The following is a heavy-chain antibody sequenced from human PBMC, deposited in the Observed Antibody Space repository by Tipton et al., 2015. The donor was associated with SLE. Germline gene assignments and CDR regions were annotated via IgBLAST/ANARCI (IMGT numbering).Heavy chain of an antibody. J-gene: IGHJ2*01. V-gene: IGHV4-34*01. CDR3: ARLTPINTFDV. CDR2: IHHGGNT. D-gene: IGHD3-9*01. Sequence: TLSLTCAVYGGSFSDYYWNWIRQPPGQGLEWIGCIHHGGNTYYTPSLKRRVTISVDRSKNQFFLRLTSLTAADTAIYYCARLTPINTFDVWGRGTLVTVSS. CDR1: GGSFSDYY.